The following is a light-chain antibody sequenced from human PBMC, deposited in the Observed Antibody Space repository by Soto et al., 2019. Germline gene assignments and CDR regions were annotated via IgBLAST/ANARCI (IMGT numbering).Light chain of an antibody. CDR2: DAS. CDR3: QQYGDSPL. V-gene: IGKV1-5*01. J-gene: IGKJ3*01. Sequence: DIHMTQSPTILSAYVGERVTITCRASQSISAWVAWYQQKPGKAPNLLMYDASNLESGVPSRFSGSGSGTEFTLTISRLEPEDFAVYYCQQYGDSPLFGPGTKVDIK. CDR1: QSISAW.